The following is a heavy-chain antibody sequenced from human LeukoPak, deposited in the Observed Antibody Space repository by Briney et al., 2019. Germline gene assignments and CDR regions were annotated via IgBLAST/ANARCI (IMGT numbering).Heavy chain of an antibody. J-gene: IGHJ5*02. V-gene: IGHV4-30-4*08. Sequence: SETLSLTCTVSGASISTGDYYYSWLRQPPGKGLEWIGYVYNTGGTHYNPSLKSRVTISVDRSMNQFSLELTSVTAADTAVYYCARDYYHDFSTYRPWGQGTLVTVSS. D-gene: IGHD3-22*01. CDR3: ARDYYHDFSTYRP. CDR2: VYNTGGT. CDR1: GASISTGDYY.